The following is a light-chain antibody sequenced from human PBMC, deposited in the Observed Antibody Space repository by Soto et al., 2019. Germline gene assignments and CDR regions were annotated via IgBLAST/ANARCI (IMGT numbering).Light chain of an antibody. Sequence: EIVLTQSPGTLSLSPGERATLSCRASQSVSSTYLDWYQQKPGQAPRLLIYGASCRATGIPDRFSGSGSGTAFTLTISRLEPDDFAVYYCQHYGSLVLTFGGGNKVEIK. V-gene: IGKV3-20*01. CDR1: QSVSSTY. CDR3: QHYGSLVLT. J-gene: IGKJ4*01. CDR2: GAS.